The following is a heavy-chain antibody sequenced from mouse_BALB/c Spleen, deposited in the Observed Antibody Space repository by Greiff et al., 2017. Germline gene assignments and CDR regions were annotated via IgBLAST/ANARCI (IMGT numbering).Heavy chain of an antibody. CDR2: IAPGSGST. V-gene: IGHV1S41*01. Sequence: DLVKPGASVKLSCKASGYTFTSYWINWIKQRPGQGLEWIARIAPGSGSTYYNEMFKGKATLTVDTSSSTAYIQLSSLSSEDSAVYFCAREGDYGNYHAMDYWGQGTSVTVSS. CDR3: AREGDYGNYHAMDY. CDR1: GYTFTSYW. J-gene: IGHJ4*01. D-gene: IGHD2-1*01.